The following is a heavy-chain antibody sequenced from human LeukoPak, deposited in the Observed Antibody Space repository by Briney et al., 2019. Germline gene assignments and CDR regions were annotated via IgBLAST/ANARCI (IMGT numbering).Heavy chain of an antibody. CDR3: AHTYYYGSGGVDAFDM. Sequence: ECGPTLVHPPQTLTLTCTFSGFSFSISGVGVGWIRQPPGKALEWLALIYWDDDKRYSPTLKSRLTITADASKSHVVLTMANMDPVDTATYYCAHTYYYGSGGVDAFDMWGQGTMVTVSS. CDR2: IYWDDDK. CDR1: GFSFSISGVG. V-gene: IGHV2-5*02. J-gene: IGHJ3*02. D-gene: IGHD3-10*01.